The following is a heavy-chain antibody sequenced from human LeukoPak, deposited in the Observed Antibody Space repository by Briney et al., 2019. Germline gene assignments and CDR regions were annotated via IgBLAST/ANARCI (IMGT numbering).Heavy chain of an antibody. CDR1: GGSISSYY. CDR3: ARGISSDYDFWSGYYSRFDP. J-gene: IGHJ5*02. D-gene: IGHD3-3*01. Sequence: KPSETLSLTCTVSGGSISSYYWSWIRQPPGKGLEWIGSIYYSGSTYYNPSLKSRVTISVDTSKNQFSLKLSSVTAADTAVYYCARGISSDYDFWSGYYSRFDPWGQGTLVTVSS. V-gene: IGHV4-59*01. CDR2: IYYSGST.